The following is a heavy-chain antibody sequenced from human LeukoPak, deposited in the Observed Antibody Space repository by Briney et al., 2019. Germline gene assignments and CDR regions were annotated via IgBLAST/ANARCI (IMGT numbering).Heavy chain of an antibody. CDR3: ARDLNYYGSGSYYIDY. CDR2: ISGSGGST. CDR1: GFTFSNYA. V-gene: IGHV3-23*01. D-gene: IGHD3-10*01. J-gene: IGHJ4*02. Sequence: PGGSLRLSCAAPGFTFSNYAMSWVRQAPGKGLEWVSGISGSGGSTYYADSVKGRFTISRDNSKNTLYLQMNSLRAEDTAVYYCARDLNYYGSGSYYIDYWGQGTLVTVSS.